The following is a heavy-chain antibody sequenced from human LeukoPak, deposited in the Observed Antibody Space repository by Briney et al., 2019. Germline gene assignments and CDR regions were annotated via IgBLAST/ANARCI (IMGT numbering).Heavy chain of an antibody. D-gene: IGHD3-16*02. CDR2: INHSGST. CDR3: ARARGAYDYVWGSYRYLPWYFDY. V-gene: IGHV4-34*01. J-gene: IGHJ4*02. Sequence: PSETLSLTCAVYGGSFSGYYWSWIRQPPGKGLEWIGEINHSGSTNYNPSLKSRVTISVDTSKNQFSLKLSSVTAADTAVYYCARARGAYDYVWGSYRYLPWYFDYWGQGTLVTVSS. CDR1: GGSFSGYY.